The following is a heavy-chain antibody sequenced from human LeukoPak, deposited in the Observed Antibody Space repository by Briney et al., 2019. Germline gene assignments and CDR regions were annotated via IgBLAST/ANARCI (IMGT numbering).Heavy chain of an antibody. CDR3: AKDGSGTLRGSFDY. D-gene: IGHD3-10*01. V-gene: IGHV3-23*01. Sequence: GGSLRLSCAASGFTFNNYAMSWVRQAPGKGLEWVSGISGSGGSTYYADSVKGRLTISRDNSKNTLYLQMISLRAEDTAVYYCAKDGSGTLRGSFDYWGQGTLVTVSS. CDR2: ISGSGGST. CDR1: GFTFNNYA. J-gene: IGHJ4*02.